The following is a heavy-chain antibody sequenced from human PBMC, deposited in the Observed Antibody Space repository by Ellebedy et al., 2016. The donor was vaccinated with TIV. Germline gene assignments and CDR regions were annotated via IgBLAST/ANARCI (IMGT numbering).Heavy chain of an antibody. J-gene: IGHJ4*02. CDR2: IKQDGSEK. V-gene: IGHV3-7*01. D-gene: IGHD3-10*01. CDR1: GFSLSSYW. Sequence: GESLKISCAASGFSLSSYWMHWVRQAPGKGLEWVVNIKQDGSEKYYVDSVKGRFTISRDNAKNSLYLQMNSLRAEDTAVYFCGRAIGSGSCYWGQGTLVTVSS. CDR3: GRAIGSGSCY.